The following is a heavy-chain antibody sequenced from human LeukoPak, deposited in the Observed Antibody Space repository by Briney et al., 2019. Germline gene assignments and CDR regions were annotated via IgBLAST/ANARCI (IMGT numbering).Heavy chain of an antibody. CDR3: AYTDSGNDAFDI. Sequence: ASVKVSCKASGYTFTGYYMHWVRQAPGQGLEWMGWINPNSGGTNYAQKLQGRVTMTTDTSTSTAYMELRSLRSDDTAVYYCAYTDSGNDAFDIWGQGTMVTVSS. J-gene: IGHJ3*02. CDR2: INPNSGGT. D-gene: IGHD6-19*01. V-gene: IGHV1-2*02. CDR1: GYTFTGYY.